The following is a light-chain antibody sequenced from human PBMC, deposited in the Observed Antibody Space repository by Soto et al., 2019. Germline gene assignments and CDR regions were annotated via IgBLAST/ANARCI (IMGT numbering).Light chain of an antibody. CDR2: AAS. CDR1: QGIRNF. Sequence: DIQMTQSPTSLSASVGDRVTITCRASQGIRNFVAWYQQKPGKAPKLLIYAASTLQSGVPSRFSGSESGTDFTLTSHGLQPEDVATYSCQKYSSVPVFGPGTKVEIK. CDR3: QKYSSVPV. V-gene: IGKV1-27*01. J-gene: IGKJ3*01.